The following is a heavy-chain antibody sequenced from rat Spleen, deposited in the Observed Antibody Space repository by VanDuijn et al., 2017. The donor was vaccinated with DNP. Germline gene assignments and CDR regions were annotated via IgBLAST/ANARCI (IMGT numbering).Heavy chain of an antibody. CDR3: ARHTLSPARGFDY. D-gene: IGHD1-4*01. CDR2: ISTGGGNT. Sequence: EVQLVESGGGLVQPGRSLKLSCAASGFTFSDYYMAWVRQAPTKGLEWVAYISTGGGNTYYRDSLKGRFTISRDNAKSTLYLQRDSLRSEDTATYYCARHTLSPARGFDYWGQGVMVTVSS. V-gene: IGHV5-25*01. J-gene: IGHJ2*01. CDR1: GFTFSDYY.